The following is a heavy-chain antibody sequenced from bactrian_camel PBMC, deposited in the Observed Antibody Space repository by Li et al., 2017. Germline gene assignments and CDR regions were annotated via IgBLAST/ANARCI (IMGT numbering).Heavy chain of an antibody. V-gene: IGHV3S53*01. CDR2: IASDGTT. J-gene: IGHJ6*01. Sequence: HVQLVESGGGSVQSGGSLRLSCVVSGYTYSRRCMAWFRQASGKEREGVAVIASDGTTSYSDSVKDRFTISQDKNTLYLQMNSLKPEDTATYYCVIDSLGYSCSKRFAYADFDYWGQGTQVTVSS. CDR1: GYTYSRRC. D-gene: IGHD2*01. CDR3: VIDSLGYSCSKRFAYADFDY.